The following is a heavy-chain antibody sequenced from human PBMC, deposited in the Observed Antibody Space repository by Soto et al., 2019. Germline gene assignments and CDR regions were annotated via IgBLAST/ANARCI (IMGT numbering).Heavy chain of an antibody. D-gene: IGHD3-16*02. CDR3: ERGYSAEDF. V-gene: IGHV3-7*01. CDR1: GFSFSRYW. Sequence: PGGSLRLSCAAYGFSFSRYWMSWVRQAPAKGLEWVASIDQDESERDYVDSVKGRFTISRDNAEDSVYLQMNSLRAEDTAVYYCERGYSAEDFWGHGTLVTVSS. CDR2: IDQDESER. J-gene: IGHJ4*01.